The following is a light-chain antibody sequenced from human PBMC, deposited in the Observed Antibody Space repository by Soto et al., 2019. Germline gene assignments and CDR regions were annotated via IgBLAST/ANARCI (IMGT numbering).Light chain of an antibody. CDR1: QSVSSN. J-gene: IGKJ1*01. Sequence: EIVMTQSPATLSVSPGERATLSCRASQSVSSNLAWYQQKPGQAPRLLIYGASTRATGIPARFSGSGSGTEFTLTISSLQSEDFAVYYCQHYNTCSATFGQGTKVEIK. CDR3: QHYNTCSAT. V-gene: IGKV3-15*01. CDR2: GAS.